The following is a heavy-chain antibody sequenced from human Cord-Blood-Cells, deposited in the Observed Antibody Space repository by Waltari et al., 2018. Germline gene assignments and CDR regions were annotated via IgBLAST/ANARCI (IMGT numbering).Heavy chain of an antibody. V-gene: IGHV6-1*01. Sequence: QVQLQQSGPGLVKPSQTLSLTCAISGDSVPSNSAAWNWIRQSPSRGLGWLGRTYERCKWYDEYAGSVKSRITHSPDTSKYQFFLQLNSVTPEDTAVYYCVRVAAAGYYYYDGMDGWGQGTTVTVSS. D-gene: IGHD6-13*01. J-gene: IGHJ6*02. CDR2: TYERCKWYD. CDR1: GDSVPSNSAA. CDR3: VRVAAAGYYYYDGMDG.